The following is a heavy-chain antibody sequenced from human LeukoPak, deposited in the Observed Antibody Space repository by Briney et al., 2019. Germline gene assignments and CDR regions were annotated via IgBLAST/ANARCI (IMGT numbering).Heavy chain of an antibody. CDR3: ARESIERYYYDSSCSYYYYGMDV. V-gene: IGHV3-66*01. CDR2: IYSGGST. J-gene: IGHJ6*02. D-gene: IGHD3-22*01. CDR1: GFTVSSNY. Sequence: GGSLRLSCAASGFTVSSNYMSWVRQAPGKGLEWVSVIYSGGSTYYADSVKGRFTISRDNSKNTLYLQMNSLRAEDTAVYYCARESIERYYYDSSCSYYYYGMDVWGQGTTVTVSS.